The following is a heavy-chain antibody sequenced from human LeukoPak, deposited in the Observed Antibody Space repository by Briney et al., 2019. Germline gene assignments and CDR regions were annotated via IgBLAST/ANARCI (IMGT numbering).Heavy chain of an antibody. D-gene: IGHD3-16*01. V-gene: IGHV3-21*01. CDR3: ARDWGYYYYYGMDV. CDR1: GFTFSSYS. CDR2: ISSSSSYI. Sequence: PGGSLRLSCAASGFTFSSYSMNCVRQAPGKGLEWVSSISSSSSYIYHADSVKGRFTISRDNAKNSLYLQMNSLRAEDTAVYYCARDWGYYYYYGMDVWGQGTTVTVSS. J-gene: IGHJ6*02.